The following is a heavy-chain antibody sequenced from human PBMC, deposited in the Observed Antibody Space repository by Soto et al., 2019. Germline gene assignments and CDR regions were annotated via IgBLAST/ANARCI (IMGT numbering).Heavy chain of an antibody. CDR1: GFSITNAW. Sequence: PGGSLRLSCAASGFSITNAWMTWVRQPPGKGLEWVGRIKSKTDGGTTDYVAPVKGRFTISRDDSKNTLYLQMNSLKTEDTAVYYCTTDLTDIEPWDVWGQGTTVTVSS. J-gene: IGHJ6*02. CDR3: TTDLTDIEPWDV. CDR2: IKSKTDGGTT. D-gene: IGHD5-12*01. V-gene: IGHV3-15*01.